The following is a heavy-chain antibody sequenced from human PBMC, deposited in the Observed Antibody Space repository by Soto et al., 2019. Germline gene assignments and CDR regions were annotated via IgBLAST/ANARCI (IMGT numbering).Heavy chain of an antibody. Sequence: GGSLRLSCAASGFAFRSYGMHWVRQGPGKGLEWVALISYDGSKKKYGDSVKGRFTISRDNSEKTLYLQMNSLKSDDTALYYCAKARAHTWFDLWGQGTLVTVSS. CDR1: GFAFRSYG. CDR3: AKARAHTWFDL. V-gene: IGHV3-30*02. CDR2: ISYDGSKK. J-gene: IGHJ5*02.